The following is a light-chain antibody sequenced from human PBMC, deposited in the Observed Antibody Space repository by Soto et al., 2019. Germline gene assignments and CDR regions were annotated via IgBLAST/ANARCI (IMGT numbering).Light chain of an antibody. CDR3: QQYGSSET. J-gene: IGKJ1*01. CDR1: QTVTSGY. V-gene: IGKV3-20*01. Sequence: EIVLTQSPGTLSLSPGERATLSCRASQTVTSGYLAWYQQKPGQAPRLLIYGASIRATGIPDRFSGSGSGTDFTLTISRLEPEDFAVYYCQQYGSSETFGQGTKVDI. CDR2: GAS.